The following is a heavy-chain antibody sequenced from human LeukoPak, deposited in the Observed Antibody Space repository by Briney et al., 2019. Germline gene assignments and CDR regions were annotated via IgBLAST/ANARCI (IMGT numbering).Heavy chain of an antibody. V-gene: IGHV1-2*02. CDR2: INPNSGGT. D-gene: IGHD3-22*01. CDR3: ARAATYYYDSSGDAFDI. CDR1: GYTFTGYY. J-gene: IGHJ3*02. Sequence: ASVKVSCKASGYTFTGYYMRWVRQAPGQGLEWMGGINPNSGGTNYAQKFKGRVTMTRDTSISTAYMELSRLRSDDTAVYYCARAATYYYDSSGDAFDIWGQGTMVTVSS.